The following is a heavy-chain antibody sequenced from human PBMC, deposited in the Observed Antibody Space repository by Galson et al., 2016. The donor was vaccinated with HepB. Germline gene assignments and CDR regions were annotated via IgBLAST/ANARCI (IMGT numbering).Heavy chain of an antibody. CDR2: ISADGTNT. V-gene: IGHV3-30-3*01. J-gene: IGHJ4*02. D-gene: IGHD3-10*01. CDR1: GFNFSNYA. Sequence: SLRLSCAVFGFNFSNYAMHWVRQAPGKGLEWVGVISADGTNTHHSASVRGRLSVSRANSKSTLYLQMNTLRPDDTGVYFCARGARGLRYYFDYWGQGVRVTVSS. CDR3: ARGARGLRYYFDY.